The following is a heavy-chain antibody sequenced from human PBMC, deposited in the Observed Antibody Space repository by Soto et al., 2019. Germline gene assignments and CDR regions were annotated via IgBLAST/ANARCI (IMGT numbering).Heavy chain of an antibody. D-gene: IGHD4-17*01. CDR3: ARTDYHFDS. V-gene: IGHV1-18*01. CDR2: IRAYNGNT. CDR1: GYTFTSYG. Sequence: QVQLVQSGAVVKKPGATTKVSCKPSGYTFTSYGISWLRQAPAQGVAWMGWIRAYNGNTNYAQKFQGIVTMTTDTSTSTAYMELRRLRSDDTAVYCCARTDYHFDSWGQGCLVTVSS. J-gene: IGHJ4*02.